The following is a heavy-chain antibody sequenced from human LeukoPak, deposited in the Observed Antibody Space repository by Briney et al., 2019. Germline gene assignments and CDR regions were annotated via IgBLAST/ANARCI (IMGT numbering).Heavy chain of an antibody. V-gene: IGHV3-23*01. CDR2: ISGSGGST. Sequence: GGSLRLSCAASGFTFTTYWMSWVRQAPGKGLEWVSAISGSGGSTYYADSVKGRFAISRDNSKNTLYLQMNSLRAEDTAVYYCAKQRDSSGYYYSYYFDYWGQGTLVTVSS. CDR3: AKQRDSSGYYYSYYFDY. CDR1: GFTFTTYW. J-gene: IGHJ4*02. D-gene: IGHD3-22*01.